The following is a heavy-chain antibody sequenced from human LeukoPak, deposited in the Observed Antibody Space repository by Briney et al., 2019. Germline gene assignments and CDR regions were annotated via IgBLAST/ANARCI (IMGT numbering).Heavy chain of an antibody. CDR1: GYTFTSYY. CDR2: INPSGGST. CDR3: AGLSNWFDP. Sequence: ASVKVSCKASGYTFTSYYMHWVRQAPGQGLEWMGIINPSGGSTSYAQKFQGRVTMTRDTSTSTVYMELSRLRSDDTAVYYCAGLSNWFDPWGQGTLVTVSS. V-gene: IGHV1-46*01. J-gene: IGHJ5*02.